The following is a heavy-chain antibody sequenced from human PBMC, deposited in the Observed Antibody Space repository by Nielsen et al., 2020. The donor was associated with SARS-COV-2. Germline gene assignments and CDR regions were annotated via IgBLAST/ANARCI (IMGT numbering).Heavy chain of an antibody. CDR2: IWCDGSNK. Sequence: GGSLRLSCAASGFTFSSYGMHWVRQAPGKGLEWVAVIWCDGSNKYYADSVKGRFTISRDNSKNTLYLQMNSLRAEDTAVYYCAREYMVYGGTSGGDAFDIWGQGTMVTVSS. V-gene: IGHV3-33*01. CDR3: AREYMVYGGTSGGDAFDI. CDR1: GFTFSSYG. D-gene: IGHD4-23*01. J-gene: IGHJ3*02.